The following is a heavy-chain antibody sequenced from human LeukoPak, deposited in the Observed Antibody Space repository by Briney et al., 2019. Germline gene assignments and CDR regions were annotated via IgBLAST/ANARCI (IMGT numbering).Heavy chain of an antibody. Sequence: GASVKVSCKASGYTFTGYYMHWVRQAPGQGLEWMGWISGYNGNTNYAEKLQGRVTMTTDTSTSTVYMELRSLRSADTAVYYCARDTHRTSDAFDIWGQGTMVTVSS. V-gene: IGHV1-18*04. CDR3: ARDTHRTSDAFDI. CDR2: ISGYNGNT. CDR1: GYTFTGYY. J-gene: IGHJ3*02.